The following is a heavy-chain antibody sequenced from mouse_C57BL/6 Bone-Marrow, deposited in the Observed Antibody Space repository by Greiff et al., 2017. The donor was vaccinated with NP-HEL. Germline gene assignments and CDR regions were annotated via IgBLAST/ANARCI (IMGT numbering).Heavy chain of an antibody. J-gene: IGHJ4*01. V-gene: IGHV14-3*01. Sequence: EVQLVESVAELVRPGASVKLSCTASGFNIKNTYMHWVKQRPEQGLEWIGRIDPANGNTKYAPKFQGKATITADTSSNTAYLQLSSLTSEDTAIYYCARSHYYGSNYYAMDYWGQGTSVTVSS. CDR1: GFNIKNTY. D-gene: IGHD1-1*01. CDR3: ARSHYYGSNYYAMDY. CDR2: IDPANGNT.